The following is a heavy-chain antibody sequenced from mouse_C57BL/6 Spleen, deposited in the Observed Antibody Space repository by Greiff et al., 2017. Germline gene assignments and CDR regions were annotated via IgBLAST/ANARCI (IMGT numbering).Heavy chain of an antibody. CDR1: GYTFTSYW. CDR2: IDPSDSET. J-gene: IGHJ2*01. D-gene: IGHD3-3*01. Sequence: VQLQQSGAELVRPGSSVKLSCKASGYTFTSYWMHWVKQRPIQGLEWIGNIDPSDSETHYNQKFKDKATLTVDKSSSTAYMQLSSLTSEDSAVYYCARRGEQDGTGYFDYWGQGTTLTVSS. V-gene: IGHV1-52*01. CDR3: ARRGEQDGTGYFDY.